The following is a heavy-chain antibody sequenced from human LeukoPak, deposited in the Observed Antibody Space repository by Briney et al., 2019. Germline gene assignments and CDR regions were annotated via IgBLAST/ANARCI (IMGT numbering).Heavy chain of an antibody. D-gene: IGHD6-19*01. V-gene: IGHV3-21*01. CDR3: ARVSVAGTLGGYFDY. J-gene: IGHJ4*02. CDR2: ISSSSSYI. Sequence: GGSLRLSCAASGFTFSSYSMNWVRQAPGKGLEWVSSISSSSSYIYYADSVEGRFTISRDNAKNSLYLQMNSLRAEDTAVYYCARVSVAGTLGGYFDYWGQGTLVTVSS. CDR1: GFTFSSYS.